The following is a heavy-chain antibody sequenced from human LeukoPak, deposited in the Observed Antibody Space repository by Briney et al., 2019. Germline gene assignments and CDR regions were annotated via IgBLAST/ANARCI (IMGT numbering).Heavy chain of an antibody. D-gene: IGHD3-10*01. CDR2: IYSSGNT. V-gene: IGHV4-39*01. CDR1: GASISSSNYY. Sequence: PSETLSLTCAVSGASISSSNYYWGWVRQSPGKGLEWIGNIYSSGNTYYNASLKSRITMYIDTYKNQFSLNLTSVTAADTAVYYCARLVVWGPLTIGHADQWGQGTLVTVSS. J-gene: IGHJ4*02. CDR3: ARLVVWGPLTIGHADQ.